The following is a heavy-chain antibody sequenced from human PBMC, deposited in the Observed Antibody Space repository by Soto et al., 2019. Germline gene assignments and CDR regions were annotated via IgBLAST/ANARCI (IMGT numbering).Heavy chain of an antibody. V-gene: IGHV3-23*01. CDR3: AKVFGGGPMITFGGVIVPSAFDI. CDR1: GFTFSSYA. J-gene: IGHJ3*02. D-gene: IGHD3-16*02. CDR2: ISGSVGST. Sequence: EVQLLESGGGLVQPGGSLRLSCAASGFTFSSYAMSWVRQAPGKGLEWVSAISGSVGSTYYADSVKGRFTISRDISKYTLYLQMNSLRAEDTAVYYWAKVFGGGPMITFGGVIVPSAFDIWGQGTMVTVSS.